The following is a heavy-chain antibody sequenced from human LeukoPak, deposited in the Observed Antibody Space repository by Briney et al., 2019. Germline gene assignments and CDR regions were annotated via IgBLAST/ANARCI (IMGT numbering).Heavy chain of an antibody. V-gene: IGHV3-72*01. CDR1: GFKFSDHY. J-gene: IGHJ6*02. CDR2: SRNKASSYTT. CDR3: GRIVIKANNGMDV. D-gene: IGHD2-21*01. Sequence: PGGSLRLSCAASGFKFSDHYIDWVRQAPGKGLEWVGRSRNKASSYTTEYAASVEGRFTISRDVSESSLYLQMNSLRTEDTAVYYCGRIVIKANNGMDVWGQGNTVTVSS.